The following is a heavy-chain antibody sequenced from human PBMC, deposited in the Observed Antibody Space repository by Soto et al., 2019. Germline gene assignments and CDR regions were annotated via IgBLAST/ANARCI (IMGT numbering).Heavy chain of an antibody. CDR2: IIPIFATV. D-gene: IGHD5-18*01. J-gene: IGHJ4*02. Sequence: QVQLVQSGSEVKKPGSSVKVSCKASGGSFSSNPISWVRQAPGQGLEWMAGIIPIFATVHYAQKFQGRVTITADESSSTAYMELTSLRSEDTAVYFCARGGRGYSSAPRYYFDYWGQGTRVTVS. CDR3: ARGGRGYSSAPRYYFDY. V-gene: IGHV1-69*01. CDR1: GGSFSSNP.